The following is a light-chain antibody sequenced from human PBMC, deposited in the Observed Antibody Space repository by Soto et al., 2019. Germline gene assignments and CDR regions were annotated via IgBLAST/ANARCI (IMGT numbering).Light chain of an antibody. CDR1: QSVSSN. J-gene: IGKJ1*01. Sequence: EIVMTQSPVTLSVSPGERVTLSCRASQSVSSNLAWYQQKPGQAPSLLIYGAFTRATGIAARFSGSGSWTEFTLTISSLQSEDFAVYYCQQFNNWPRTFGQGTKVDIK. CDR3: QQFNNWPRT. CDR2: GAF. V-gene: IGKV3-15*01.